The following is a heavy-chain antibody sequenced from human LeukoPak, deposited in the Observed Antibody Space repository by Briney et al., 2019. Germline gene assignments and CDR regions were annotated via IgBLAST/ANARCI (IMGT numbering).Heavy chain of an antibody. CDR1: GYSFTSYW. CDR3: AGGYDSSGYYWGYYFDY. CDR2: IYPGDSDT. D-gene: IGHD3-22*01. Sequence: GESLKISCKGSGYSFTSYWIGWVRQMPGKGLEWMGIIYPGDSDTKYSPSFQGQVTISADKSISTAYLQWSSLKASDTAMYYCAGGYDSSGYYWGYYFDYWGQGTLVTVSS. V-gene: IGHV5-51*01. J-gene: IGHJ4*02.